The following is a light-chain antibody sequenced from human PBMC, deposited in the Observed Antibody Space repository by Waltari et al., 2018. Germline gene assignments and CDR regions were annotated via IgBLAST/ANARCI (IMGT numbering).Light chain of an antibody. CDR3: MQGTHWPYT. CDR1: QSLVHSDGNTH. CDR2: RVS. J-gene: IGKJ2*01. Sequence: EVVMTQSPLSLPVTLGQPASISCKSSQSLVHSDGNTHLNWFQQRPGQSPRGLFYRVSSRESGVPDRFSGSGSGTDFTLKISRVEAEDVGVYYCMQGTHWPYTFGQGTRLDSK. V-gene: IGKV2-30*02.